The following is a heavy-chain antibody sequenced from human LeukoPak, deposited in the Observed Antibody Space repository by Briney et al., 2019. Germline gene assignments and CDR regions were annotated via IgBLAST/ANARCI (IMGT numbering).Heavy chain of an antibody. CDR2: IHYSGST. D-gene: IGHD1-1*01. Sequence: PSETLSLTCTVSGGSISSYYWRWIRQPPGKGLEWIGYIHYSGSTNYNPSLKSRVTISVDTSKNQFSLKLTSVTAADTAVYYCAREVRRAGYNWFDPWGQGTLVTVSS. J-gene: IGHJ5*02. CDR3: AREVRRAGYNWFDP. V-gene: IGHV4-59*01. CDR1: GGSISSYY.